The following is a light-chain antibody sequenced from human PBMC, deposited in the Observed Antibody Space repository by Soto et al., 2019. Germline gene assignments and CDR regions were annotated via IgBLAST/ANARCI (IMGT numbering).Light chain of an antibody. J-gene: IGKJ1*01. Sequence: DIPMTQSPSSVSASVGDRVTITCRASQGISSWLAWYQQKPGRAPKLLIYAASSLQSGVPSRFNGSGSGTEFTLTITSLQAEDCATYYWQPANSFPRTFGQGTKVEIK. CDR1: QGISSW. CDR2: AAS. CDR3: QPANSFPRT. V-gene: IGKV1-12*01.